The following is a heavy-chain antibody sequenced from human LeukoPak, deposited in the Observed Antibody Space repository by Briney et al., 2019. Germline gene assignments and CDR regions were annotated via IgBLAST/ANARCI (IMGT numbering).Heavy chain of an antibody. CDR2: IYYSGST. V-gene: IGHV4-61*08. J-gene: IGHJ4*02. CDR3: ARGRARDSSGYPNY. CDR1: GGSISSGDYY. D-gene: IGHD3-22*01. Sequence: KPSETLSLTCTVSGGSISSGDYYWSWIRQPPGKGLEWIGYIYYSGSTNYNPSLKSRVTISVDTSKNQFSLKLSSVTTADTAVYYCARGRARDSSGYPNYWGQGTLVTVSS.